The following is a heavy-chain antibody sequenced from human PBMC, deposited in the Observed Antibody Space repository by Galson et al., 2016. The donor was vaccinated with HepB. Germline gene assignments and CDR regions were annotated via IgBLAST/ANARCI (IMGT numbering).Heavy chain of an antibody. Sequence: QSGAEVKKPGESLKISCKGSGYTFTNYWVAWVRQMPGKGLAWMGLIYPGDSDTRYSPSFQGQVTISSDKSISTAYLQWSSLKAAGTALYYGARLGGCVGASCYWGAHGMDLWGQGTTVTVSS. V-gene: IGHV5-51*01. CDR1: GYTFTNYW. CDR2: IYPGDSDT. CDR3: ARLGGCVGASCYWGAHGMDL. D-gene: IGHD2-2*01. J-gene: IGHJ6*02.